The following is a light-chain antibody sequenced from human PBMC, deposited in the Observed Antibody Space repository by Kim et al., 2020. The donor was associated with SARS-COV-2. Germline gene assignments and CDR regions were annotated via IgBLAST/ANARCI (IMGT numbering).Light chain of an antibody. CDR1: NIGSKR. J-gene: IGLJ3*02. CDR3: QVWDSSSDPRV. Sequence: APGKTARITCGGNNIGSKRVHWYRQKPGQAPVLVIYYDSDRPSGIPERFSGSNSGNTATLTISRVEAGDEADYYCQVWDSSSDPRVFGGGTKLTVL. V-gene: IGLV3-21*04. CDR2: YDS.